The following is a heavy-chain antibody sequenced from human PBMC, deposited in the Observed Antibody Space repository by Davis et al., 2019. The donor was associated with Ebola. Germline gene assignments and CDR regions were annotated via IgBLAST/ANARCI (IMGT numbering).Heavy chain of an antibody. V-gene: IGHV3-23*01. D-gene: IGHD2-2*01. CDR3: ASSTGNYYYYGMDV. Sequence: GESLKISCAASGFTFSSYAMSWVRQAPGKGLEWVSAISGSGGSTYYADSVKGRFTISRDNSKNTLYLQMNSLRAEDTAVYYCASSTGNYYYYGMDVWGQGTTVTVSS. CDR2: ISGSGGST. CDR1: GFTFSSYA. J-gene: IGHJ6*02.